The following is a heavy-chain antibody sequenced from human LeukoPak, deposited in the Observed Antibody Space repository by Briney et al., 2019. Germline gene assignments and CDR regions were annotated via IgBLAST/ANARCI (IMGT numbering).Heavy chain of an antibody. CDR3: ARNPTDTHYYYYGMDV. CDR2: IIPIFGTA. J-gene: IGHJ6*02. CDR1: GGTFSSYA. Sequence: ASVKVSCKASGGTFSSYAISWVRQALGQGLEWMGGIIPIFGTANYAQKFQGRVTITADESTSTAYMELSSLRSEDTAVYYCARNPTDTHYYYYGMDVWGQGTTVTVSS. V-gene: IGHV1-69*13.